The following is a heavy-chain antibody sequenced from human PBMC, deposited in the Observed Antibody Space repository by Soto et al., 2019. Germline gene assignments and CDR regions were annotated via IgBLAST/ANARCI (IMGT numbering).Heavy chain of an antibody. V-gene: IGHV1-8*01. CDR1: GYTFTSYD. CDR3: ARGFASYSSGWKNWFDP. D-gene: IGHD6-19*01. Sequence: ASVKVSCKASGYTFTSYDINWVRQATGQGLEWMGWMNPNSGNTGYAQKFQGRVTMTRNTSISTAYMELSSLRSEDTAVYYCARGFASYSSGWKNWFDPWGQGTLVTVSS. CDR2: MNPNSGNT. J-gene: IGHJ5*02.